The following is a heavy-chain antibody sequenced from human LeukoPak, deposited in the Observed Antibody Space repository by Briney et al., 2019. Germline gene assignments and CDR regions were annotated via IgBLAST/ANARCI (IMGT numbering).Heavy chain of an antibody. CDR1: GDSVSSNSAA. CDR3: ARSRRGSCSVAFDI. J-gene: IGHJ3*02. D-gene: IGHD2-15*01. Sequence: SQTLSLSCAISGDSVSSNSAAWNWIRQSPSRGLERLGRTYYRFKWYNDYAVFSKSRITIISDTSKNQFSLQLNSVTPEGTAGYYCARSRRGSCSVAFDIWGQGTMVTVSS. CDR2: TYYRFKWYN. V-gene: IGHV6-1*01.